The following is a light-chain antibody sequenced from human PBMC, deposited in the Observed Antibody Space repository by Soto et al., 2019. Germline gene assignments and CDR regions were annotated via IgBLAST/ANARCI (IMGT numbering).Light chain of an antibody. CDR3: QQLNSYPT. J-gene: IGKJ4*01. Sequence: DIQLTQSPSFLSASVGDRVTITCRASQGISSYLAWYQQKPGKAPKLLIYAASTLQSGVPSRFSGSGSGTXXXXXXXXXXXXDFATYYCQQLNSYPTFGGGTKVEIK. V-gene: IGKV1-9*01. CDR1: QGISSY. CDR2: AAS.